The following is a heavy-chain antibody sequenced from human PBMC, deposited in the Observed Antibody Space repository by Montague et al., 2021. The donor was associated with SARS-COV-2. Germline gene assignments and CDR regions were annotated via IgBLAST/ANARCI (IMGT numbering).Heavy chain of an antibody. J-gene: IGHJ4*02. CDR3: ARPGSVSGWFYFDD. V-gene: IGHV4-39*02. CDR1: GESIDRDTYY. D-gene: IGHD6-19*01. CDR2: LSSSGST. Sequence: SETLSFTCIVSGESIDRDTYYWGWIRQSPGKGLEWIGSLSSSGSTYYNPSLRSRVTISMDTSKNHFSLKVNSVTATDTAVYFCARPGSVSGWFYFDDWGQGTLVSVSS.